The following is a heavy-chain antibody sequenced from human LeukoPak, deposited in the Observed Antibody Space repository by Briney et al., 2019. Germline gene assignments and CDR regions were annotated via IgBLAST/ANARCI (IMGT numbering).Heavy chain of an antibody. CDR3: ARVEYSSSADFDY. CDR2: IYYSEST. V-gene: IGHV4-59*12. CDR1: GDSISNYY. Sequence: SETLSLTCTVSGDSISNYYWSWIRQPPGKGLEWIGYIYYSESTNYNPSLKSRVTISVDTSKNQFSLKLSSVTAADTAVYYCARVEYSSSADFDYWGQGTLVTVSS. J-gene: IGHJ4*02. D-gene: IGHD6-6*01.